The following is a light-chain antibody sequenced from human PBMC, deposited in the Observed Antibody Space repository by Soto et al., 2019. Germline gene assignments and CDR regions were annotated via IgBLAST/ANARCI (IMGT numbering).Light chain of an antibody. J-gene: IGKJ4*01. CDR2: AAS. CDR1: QSVSGW. CDR3: QQLSTYPST. Sequence: DIQMTQSPSTLSASVGDTVTVTCRASQSVSGWLAWYQQKPGEAPKILIFAASTLQSGVPSRFRGSGSGTDFTLTISSLQAEDFETYYCQQLSTYPSTFGGGTKVDIK. V-gene: IGKV1-5*01.